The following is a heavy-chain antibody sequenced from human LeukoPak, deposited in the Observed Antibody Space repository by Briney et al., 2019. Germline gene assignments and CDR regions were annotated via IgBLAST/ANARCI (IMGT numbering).Heavy chain of an antibody. Sequence: QAGGSLRLSCAAPGFTFTSHWMTWVRQAPGKGLEWVANIRGDGGDKYYVDSVKGRFTISRDNAKNSLYLQMNSLRAEDTAVYYCARETSYDSTGESDAFDIWGQGTMVTVSS. V-gene: IGHV3-7*01. D-gene: IGHD3-22*01. CDR3: ARETSYDSTGESDAFDI. J-gene: IGHJ3*02. CDR2: IRGDGGDK. CDR1: GFTFTSHW.